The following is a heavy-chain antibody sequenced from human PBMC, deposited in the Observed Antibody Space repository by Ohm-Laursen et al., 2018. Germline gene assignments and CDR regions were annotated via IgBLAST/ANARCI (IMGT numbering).Heavy chain of an antibody. CDR1: GFTFSSYA. CDR2: ISGSGSRT. CDR3: AKVYYCSGGSCYSWELTNGFDI. V-gene: IGHV3-23*01. J-gene: IGHJ3*02. Sequence: GSLRLSCAASGFTFSSYAMSWVRQAPGKGLEWVSGISGSGSRTYYADSVKGRFTISRDNSKNTVHLQMNSLRAEDTAVYYCAKVYYCSGGSCYSWELTNGFDIWGQGTMVTVS. D-gene: IGHD2-15*01.